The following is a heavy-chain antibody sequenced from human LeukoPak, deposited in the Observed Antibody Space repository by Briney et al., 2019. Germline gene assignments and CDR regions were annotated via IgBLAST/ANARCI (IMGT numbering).Heavy chain of an antibody. CDR1: GYTFISYG. CDR3: ARVGRQLWLLDY. J-gene: IGHJ4*02. Sequence: ASVKVSCKASGYTFISYGISWVRQAPGQGLEWMGWISAHNGNTDYAQKLQGRVTMTTETSTSTAYMELRSLRSDNTAMYYCARVGRQLWLLDYWGQGTLVTVSS. V-gene: IGHV1-18*01. CDR2: ISAHNGNT. D-gene: IGHD5-18*01.